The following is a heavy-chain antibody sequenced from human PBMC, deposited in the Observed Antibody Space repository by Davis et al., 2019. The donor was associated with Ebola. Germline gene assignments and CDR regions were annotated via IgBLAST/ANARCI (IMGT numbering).Heavy chain of an antibody. CDR3: ASGEFVDF. CDR1: GYTFTDYY. CDR2: INTWTGST. D-gene: IGHD3-10*01. V-gene: IGHV1-2*02. Sequence: ASVKVSCKSSGYTFTDYYLHWVRQAPGQGLEWMGWINTWTGSTSSAEIFQDRVTMTRDTSTSTVHMDLSSLKSEDTAIYYCASGEFVDFWGQGTLVTVSS. J-gene: IGHJ4*02.